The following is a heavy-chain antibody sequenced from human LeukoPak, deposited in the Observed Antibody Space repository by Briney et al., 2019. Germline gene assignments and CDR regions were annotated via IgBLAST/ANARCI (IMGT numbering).Heavy chain of an antibody. D-gene: IGHD2-15*01. CDR3: ARDQTPFY. V-gene: IGHV3-21*01. Sequence: GGSLRLSCAASGFTFSTYSMNWVRQAPGKGLEWVSSISSSSTYIYYADSVKGRFTISRDNAKNSLFLQMNSLRAEDTAVYYCARDQTPFYWGQGSLVTVSS. J-gene: IGHJ4*02. CDR2: ISSSSTYI. CDR1: GFTFSTYS.